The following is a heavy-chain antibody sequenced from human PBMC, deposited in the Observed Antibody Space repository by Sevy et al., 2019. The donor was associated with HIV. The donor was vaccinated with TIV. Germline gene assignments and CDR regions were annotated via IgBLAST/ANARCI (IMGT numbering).Heavy chain of an antibody. D-gene: IGHD6-19*01. CDR2: FKGKPSGGAI. CDR3: STDGWSQEDYYDY. Sequence: LGGSLRLSCAASGFTFTNAWMSWVRQAPGKGLEWVGCFKGKPSGGAIDYAAPVEGRFTITTDDTNNTLYLQMSSLRTADTAVYYCSTDGWSQEDYYDYWGQGTLVTVSS. J-gene: IGHJ4*02. V-gene: IGHV3-15*01. CDR1: GFTFTNAW.